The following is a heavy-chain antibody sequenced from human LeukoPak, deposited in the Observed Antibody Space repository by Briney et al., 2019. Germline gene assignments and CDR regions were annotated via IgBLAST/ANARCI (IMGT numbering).Heavy chain of an antibody. D-gene: IGHD3/OR15-3a*01. Sequence: GGPLRLSCAASGFTDSTNYMSWVRQAPGKGLEWVSVIYTGGSTYFADSVKGRFTISRDNSKNTLYLQMNSLRADYTAMYYCARGRTRSFDYWGQGTLVTVSS. J-gene: IGHJ4*02. CDR2: IYTGGST. CDR1: GFTDSTNY. V-gene: IGHV3-53*01. CDR3: ARGRTRSFDY.